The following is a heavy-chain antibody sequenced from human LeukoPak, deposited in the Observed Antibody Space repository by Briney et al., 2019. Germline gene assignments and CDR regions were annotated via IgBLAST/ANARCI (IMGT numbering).Heavy chain of an antibody. CDR1: GGSFRGYY. Sequence: SETLSLTCDVYGGSFRGYYWTWIRQSPGKGLEWLGEFTHLETTNYNPSLKSRVTVSVDTSKNQFSLSLTSVTAADTAVYFCARGNRRLGYYGSGSRLLYDSWGQGTLVTVSS. CDR3: ARGNRRLGYYGSGSRLLYDS. V-gene: IGHV4-34*01. D-gene: IGHD3-10*01. J-gene: IGHJ5*02. CDR2: FTHLETT.